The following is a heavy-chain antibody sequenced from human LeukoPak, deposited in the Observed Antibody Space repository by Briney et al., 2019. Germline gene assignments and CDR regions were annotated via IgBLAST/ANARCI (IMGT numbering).Heavy chain of an antibody. V-gene: IGHV4-61*01. D-gene: IGHD5-18*01. CDR1: RASVGSGSFY. Sequence: SETLSLTCTDPRASVGSGSFYWNWVRQPPGKGLEWIGYISYSGHTNYNPSFKSRVTLSVDKSKTQFSLKLTSVPAADRAVYFCARSDSYGSQYYFDYWGQGALVTVSS. J-gene: IGHJ4*02. CDR2: ISYSGHT. CDR3: ARSDSYGSQYYFDY.